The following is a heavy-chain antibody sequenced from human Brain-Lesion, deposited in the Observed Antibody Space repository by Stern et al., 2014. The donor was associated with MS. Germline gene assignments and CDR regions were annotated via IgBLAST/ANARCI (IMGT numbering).Heavy chain of an antibody. Sequence: VQLVQSGPGLVKPSETLSLTCTVSGGSISSSTYYWGWIRQPPGKGLEWIGDIYFSGLTYYNPSLKSRVTISVDMSKNQFPLKLSSVTAADTAIYYCARHDSVPRPSQLYSARDRGPGYFDYWGQGTLVTVSS. J-gene: IGHJ4*02. V-gene: IGHV4-39*01. D-gene: IGHD1-26*01. CDR2: IYFSGLT. CDR1: GGSISSSTYY. CDR3: ARHDSVPRPSQLYSARDRGPGYFDY.